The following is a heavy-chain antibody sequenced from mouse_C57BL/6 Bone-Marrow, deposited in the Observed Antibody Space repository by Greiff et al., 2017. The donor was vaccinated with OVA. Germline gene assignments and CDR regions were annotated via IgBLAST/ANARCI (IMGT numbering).Heavy chain of an antibody. CDR3: ARIYYGNYYAMDY. J-gene: IGHJ4*01. CDR1: GYTFTDYY. V-gene: IGHV1-26*01. CDR2: INPNNGGT. D-gene: IGHD2-1*01. Sequence: EVQLQQSGPELVKPGASVKISCKASGYTFTDYYMNWVKQSHGKSLEWIGDINPNNGGTSYNQKFKGKATLTVDKSSSTAYMELRSLTSEDSAVYYCARIYYGNYYAMDYWGQGTSVTVSS.